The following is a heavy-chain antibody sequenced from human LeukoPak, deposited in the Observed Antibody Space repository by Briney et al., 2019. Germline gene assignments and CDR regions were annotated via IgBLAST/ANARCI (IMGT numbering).Heavy chain of an antibody. J-gene: IGHJ4*02. CDR2: IRYDGSNK. Sequence: GGSLRLSCAASGFTFSSYGMHWVRQAPGKGLEWVAFIRYDGSNKYYADSVKGRFTISRDNSKNTLYLQMNSLRAEDTAVYYCANGVAARREAPPLADYWGQGTLVTVSS. CDR3: ANGVAARREAPPLADY. CDR1: GFTFSSYG. V-gene: IGHV3-30*02. D-gene: IGHD6-6*01.